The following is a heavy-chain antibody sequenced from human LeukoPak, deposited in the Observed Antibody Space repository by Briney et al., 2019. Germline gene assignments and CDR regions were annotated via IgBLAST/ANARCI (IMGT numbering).Heavy chain of an antibody. J-gene: IGHJ4*02. CDR2: ISGRSSTI. D-gene: IGHD3-10*01. CDR1: GFTFNSYS. CDR3: ARVRLDSGTYSLYY. Sequence: GGSLRLSCAASGFTFNSYSMNWVRQAPGKGLEWVSYISGRSSTIYYADSVKGRLTISRDNAENSLYLQMNSLRAEDTAVYYCARVRLDSGTYSLYYWGQGTLVTVSS. V-gene: IGHV3-48*01.